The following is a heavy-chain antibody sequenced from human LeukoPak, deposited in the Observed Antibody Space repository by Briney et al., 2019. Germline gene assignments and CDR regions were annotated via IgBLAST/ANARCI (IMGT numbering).Heavy chain of an antibody. CDR3: ARRRDSSSWEDYFDY. Sequence: GESLKISCKGSGYSFTSYWIGWVRQLPGKGLEWMGIIYPGDSDTRYSPSFQGQVTISADKSISTAYLQWSSLKASDTAMYYCARRRDSSSWEDYFDYWGQGTLVTVSS. CDR2: IYPGDSDT. CDR1: GYSFTSYW. V-gene: IGHV5-51*01. J-gene: IGHJ4*02. D-gene: IGHD6-13*01.